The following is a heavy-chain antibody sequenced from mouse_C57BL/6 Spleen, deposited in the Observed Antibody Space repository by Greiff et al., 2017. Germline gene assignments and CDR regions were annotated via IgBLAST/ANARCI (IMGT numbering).Heavy chain of an antibody. CDR1: GYTFTGYW. V-gene: IGHV1-9*01. Sequence: QVQLQQSGAELMKPGASVKLSCKATGYTFTGYWIEWVKQRPGHGLEWIGEILPGSGSTNYNGKFKGKDTFTADTSSNTAYMQLSSLTTEDSAIYYCASASYYGSSYVEVFAYWGQGTLVTVSA. CDR3: ASASYYGSSYVEVFAY. J-gene: IGHJ3*01. D-gene: IGHD1-1*01. CDR2: ILPGSGST.